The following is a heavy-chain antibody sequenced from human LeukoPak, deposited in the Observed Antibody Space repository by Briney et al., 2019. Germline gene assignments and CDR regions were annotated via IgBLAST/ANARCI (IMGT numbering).Heavy chain of an antibody. V-gene: IGHV4-59*08. J-gene: IGHJ3*02. CDR2: TYYSGST. Sequence: PSETLSLTCTVSGGSIGVYYWSWLRQPPGKGLEWIGYTYYSGSTDYNPSLKSRVNMSVDTSINQFSFKQSSVTAADTAIYYCARLRLRYDSNGYSTSYEAVDIWGQGTVVTVSS. CDR3: ARLRLRYDSNGYSTSYEAVDI. D-gene: IGHD3-22*01. CDR1: GGSIGVYY.